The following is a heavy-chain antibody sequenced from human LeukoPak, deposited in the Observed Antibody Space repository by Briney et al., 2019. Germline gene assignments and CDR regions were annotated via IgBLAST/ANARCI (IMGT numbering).Heavy chain of an antibody. Sequence: SGPTLVKPTQTLTLTCTFSGFSLSTSGVGVGWIRQPPGKALEWLALIYWDDDKRYSPSLKSRLTITKDTSKNQVVLTMTNMDPVDTATYYCAHRRPIAVAGKDTTQFDYWGQGALVTVSS. V-gene: IGHV2-5*02. CDR3: AHRRPIAVAGKDTTQFDY. CDR2: IYWDDDK. CDR1: GFSLSTSGVG. J-gene: IGHJ4*02. D-gene: IGHD6-19*01.